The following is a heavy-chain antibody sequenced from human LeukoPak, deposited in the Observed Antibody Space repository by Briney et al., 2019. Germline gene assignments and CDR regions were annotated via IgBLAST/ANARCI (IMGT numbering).Heavy chain of an antibody. D-gene: IGHD1-26*01. Sequence: ASVKVSCKASGYTFTSYYMHWVRQAPGQGLEWMGIINPSGGSTSYAQKFQGRVTMTRDTSTSTVYMEPSSLRSEDTAVYYCARGSPNWVGATSHFDYWGQGTLVTVSS. V-gene: IGHV1-46*01. J-gene: IGHJ4*02. CDR2: INPSGGST. CDR3: ARGSPNWVGATSHFDY. CDR1: GYTFTSYY.